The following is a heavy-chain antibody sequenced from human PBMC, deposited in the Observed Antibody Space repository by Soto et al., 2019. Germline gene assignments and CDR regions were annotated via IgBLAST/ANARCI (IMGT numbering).Heavy chain of an antibody. CDR1: GFTFSSYG. V-gene: IGHV3-33*01. CDR3: ARGTRDGYTQGDY. D-gene: IGHD5-12*01. CDR2: IWYDGSNK. Sequence: QVQLVESGGGVVQPGRSLRLSCAASGFTFSSYGMHWVRQAPGKGLEWVAVIWYDGSNKYYADSVKGRFTISRDNSKNTLYLQMNSLRAEDTAVYYCARGTRDGYTQGDYWGQGTLVTVSS. J-gene: IGHJ4*02.